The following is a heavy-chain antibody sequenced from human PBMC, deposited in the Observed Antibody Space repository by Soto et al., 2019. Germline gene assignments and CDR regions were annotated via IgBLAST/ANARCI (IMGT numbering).Heavy chain of an antibody. CDR1: GYTFTSYG. Sequence: ASVKVSCKASGYTFTSYGISWVRQAPGQGLEWMGWISAYNGNTNYAQTLQGRGTMTTDTSTSTAYLELRSLRSDDTAVYYCARTVEYDSIPYYYADFWGQGTLVTVS. J-gene: IGHJ4*01. CDR2: ISAYNGNT. CDR3: ARTVEYDSIPYYYADF. D-gene: IGHD2-21*01. V-gene: IGHV1-18*01.